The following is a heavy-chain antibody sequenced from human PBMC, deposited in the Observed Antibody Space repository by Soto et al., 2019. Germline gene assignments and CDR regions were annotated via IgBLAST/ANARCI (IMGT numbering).Heavy chain of an antibody. V-gene: IGHV3-48*01. CDR2: ISMTSSTL. D-gene: IGHD6-6*01. Sequence: EVQLVESGGGLAQPGGSLRLSCAASGFSFSSYSMNWVRQAPGKGLEWISYISMTSSTLSYADSVKGRFTISRDNAKNSLFLQRNSLRAEDTAVYYGARDEPVFRGPSGSIMAARPRKGYIDLWGRGTLVTVSS. J-gene: IGHJ2*01. CDR1: GFSFSSYS. CDR3: ARDEPVFRGPSGSIMAARPRKGYIDL.